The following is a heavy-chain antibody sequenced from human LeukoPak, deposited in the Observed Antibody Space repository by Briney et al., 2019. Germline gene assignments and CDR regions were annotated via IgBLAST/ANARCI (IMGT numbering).Heavy chain of an antibody. CDR3: ARDGRGYYPSYWYFDL. J-gene: IGHJ2*01. CDR2: IYYSGST. V-gene: IGHV4-39*07. CDR1: GGSISSSSYY. D-gene: IGHD3-22*01. Sequence: SETLSLTCTVSGGSISSSSYYWGWIRQPPGKGLEWIGSIYYSGSTYYNPSLKSRVTISVDTSKNQFSLKLSSVTAADTAVYYCARDGRGYYPSYWYFDLWGRGTLVTVSS.